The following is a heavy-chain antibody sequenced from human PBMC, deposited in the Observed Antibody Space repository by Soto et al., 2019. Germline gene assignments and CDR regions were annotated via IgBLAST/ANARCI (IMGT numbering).Heavy chain of an antibody. J-gene: IGHJ4*02. Sequence: GGSLRLSCAASGFTFSSYGMHWVRQAPGKGLEWVAVISYDGSNRYYADSVKGRFTISRDNSKNTLYLQMNSLRAEDTAVYYCAKDPGISQIFDYWGREPWSPSPQ. V-gene: IGHV3-30*18. CDR3: AKDPGISQIFDY. D-gene: IGHD3-3*02. CDR2: ISYDGSNR. CDR1: GFTFSSYG.